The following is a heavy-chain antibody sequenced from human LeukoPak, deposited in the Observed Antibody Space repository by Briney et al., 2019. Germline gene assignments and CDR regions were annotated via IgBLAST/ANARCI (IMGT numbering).Heavy chain of an antibody. Sequence: GGSLRLSCAASGFTFSSYGMHWVRQAPGKGLEWVAVIWYDGSNKYYADSVKGRFTISRDNSKNTLFLQMNSLRAEDTAVYYCARVKGYCSRTSCYDYYYYAMDVRGQGTTVTVSS. J-gene: IGHJ6*02. CDR1: GFTFSSYG. V-gene: IGHV3-33*01. CDR2: IWYDGSNK. D-gene: IGHD2-2*01. CDR3: ARVKGYCSRTSCYDYYYYAMDV.